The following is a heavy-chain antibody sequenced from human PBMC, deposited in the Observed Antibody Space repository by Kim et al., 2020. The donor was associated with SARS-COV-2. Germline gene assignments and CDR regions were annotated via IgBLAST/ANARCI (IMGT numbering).Heavy chain of an antibody. V-gene: IGHV4-34*01. J-gene: IGHJ6*02. CDR2: INHSGST. CDR1: GGSFSGYY. D-gene: IGHD6-13*01. Sequence: SETLSLTCAVYGGSFSGYYWSWIRQPPGKGLEWIGEINHSGSTNYNPSLKSRVTISVDTSKNQFSLKLSSVTAADTAVYYWARGKGIAAAGTRVRYYGMDVGGQGTRVNV. CDR3: ARGKGIAAAGTRVRYYGMDV.